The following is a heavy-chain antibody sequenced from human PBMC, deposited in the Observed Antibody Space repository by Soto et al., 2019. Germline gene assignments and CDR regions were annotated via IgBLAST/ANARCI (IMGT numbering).Heavy chain of an antibody. J-gene: IGHJ6*02. CDR2: IKEDGSEK. V-gene: IGHV3-7*01. CDR1: GFTFSTYW. Sequence: PVGSVRLSCAASGFTFSTYWMSWVRQAPGKGLEWVANIKEDGSEKYYVDSVEGRFTISRDNAKNSLYLQMTSLRAEDTALYYCARGWGYFDSSGFPYLYAMDVWGQGTTVTVSS. CDR3: ARGWGYFDSSGFPYLYAMDV. D-gene: IGHD3-22*01.